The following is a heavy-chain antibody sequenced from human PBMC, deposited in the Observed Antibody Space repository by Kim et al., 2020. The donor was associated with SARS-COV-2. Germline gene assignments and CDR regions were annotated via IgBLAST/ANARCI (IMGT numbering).Heavy chain of an antibody. D-gene: IGHD1-26*01. J-gene: IGHJ4*02. Sequence: STYYADSGKGRFTISRDNSKNTLYLQMNSLRAEDTAVYYCAKGERATTDYWGQGTLVTVSS. V-gene: IGHV3-23*03. CDR3: AKGERATTDY. CDR2: ST.